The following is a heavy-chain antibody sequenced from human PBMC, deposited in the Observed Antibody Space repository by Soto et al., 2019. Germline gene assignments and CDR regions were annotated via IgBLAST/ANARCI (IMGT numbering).Heavy chain of an antibody. CDR2: INVYNGNK. J-gene: IGHJ5*02. CDR3: ARDLAVGWFDP. Sequence: QVQLVQSGAEVKKPGASVKVSCKTSGYTFSSYSISWARQAPGQGLEWMGWINVYNGNKKYAQNLQGTVTMTTDTSTSTAYMELRRPRSDDTAVYYCARDLAVGWFDPWGQGTLVTVSS. D-gene: IGHD2-2*01. CDR1: GYTFSSYS. V-gene: IGHV1-18*01.